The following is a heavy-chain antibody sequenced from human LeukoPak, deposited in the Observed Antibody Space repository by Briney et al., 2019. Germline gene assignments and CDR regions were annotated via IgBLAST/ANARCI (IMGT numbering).Heavy chain of an antibody. Sequence: PSETLSLTCTVSGGSISSYYWSWIRQPARPGLEWIWRIYTSGSTNYNPSLKSRVTMSVDTSKNQFSLKLSSVTAADTAVYYCARTLNWFDPWGQGTLVTVSS. V-gene: IGHV4-4*07. CDR1: GGSISSYY. J-gene: IGHJ5*02. CDR3: ARTLNWFDP. CDR2: IYTSGST.